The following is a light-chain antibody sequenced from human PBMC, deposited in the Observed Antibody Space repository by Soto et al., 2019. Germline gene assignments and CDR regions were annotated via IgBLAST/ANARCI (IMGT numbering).Light chain of an antibody. CDR1: QSVSRN. Sequence: EKVMTQSPATLSVSPGERATLSCRASQSVSRNLAWYQQKPGQAPRLLIYGASTRATGIPARFSGSGSGTEFTLTISSLQSEDFAVYYCQQYNNWPPGTFGQGTKLEIK. J-gene: IGKJ2*01. CDR3: QQYNNWPPGT. CDR2: GAS. V-gene: IGKV3-15*01.